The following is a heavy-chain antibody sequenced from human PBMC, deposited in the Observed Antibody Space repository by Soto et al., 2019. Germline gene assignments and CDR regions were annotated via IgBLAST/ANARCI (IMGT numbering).Heavy chain of an antibody. D-gene: IGHD2-15*01. Sequence: QVQLVQSGPEERKPGSSVKVSCKASGGTFSTSAISWVRQAPGRGLEWMGGIIPMFGTARYAQGFQDRVTLTADESTSTAYLQLSSLRSDDAAVYYCGKDFGHGHCSGGSCYTLDHWGQGTLVVVSS. CDR1: GGTFSTSA. CDR2: IIPMFGTA. J-gene: IGHJ4*02. CDR3: GKDFGHGHCSGGSCYTLDH. V-gene: IGHV1-69*01.